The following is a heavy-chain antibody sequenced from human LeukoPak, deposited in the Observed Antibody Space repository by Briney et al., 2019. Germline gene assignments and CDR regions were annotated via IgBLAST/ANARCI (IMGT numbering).Heavy chain of an antibody. CDR3: ARDSTYYDSSGYDYYYGMDV. D-gene: IGHD3-22*01. Sequence: MSGESLRLSCVASGFTFRTYTMNWVRQAPGKGLEWVSSISVSSTDIYYADSVKGRFTISRDNAKNSLYLQMISLRAEDTAIYYCARDSTYYDSSGYDYYYGMDVWGQGTMVTVSS. CDR2: ISVSSTDI. CDR1: GFTFRTYT. J-gene: IGHJ6*02. V-gene: IGHV3-21*06.